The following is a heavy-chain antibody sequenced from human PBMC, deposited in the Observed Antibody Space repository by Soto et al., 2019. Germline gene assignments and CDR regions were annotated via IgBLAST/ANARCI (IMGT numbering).Heavy chain of an antibody. CDR1: GGSISSNDFY. J-gene: IGHJ5*02. Sequence: PSETLSLTCIVSGGSISSNDFYWSWIRQHPGKGLEWIGYIYYSGNTYYNPSLKSRVTILVDTSKNQFSLKVSSVTAADTAVYYCARTSYDSSGTAADPWGQGTLVTVSS. CDR3: ARTSYDSSGTAADP. CDR2: IYYSGNT. D-gene: IGHD3-22*01. V-gene: IGHV4-31*03.